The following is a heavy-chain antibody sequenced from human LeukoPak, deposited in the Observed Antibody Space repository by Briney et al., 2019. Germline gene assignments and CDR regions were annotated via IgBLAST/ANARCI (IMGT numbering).Heavy chain of an antibody. J-gene: IGHJ4*02. CDR3: ARDHPSDFGYFDY. D-gene: IGHD3-10*01. Sequence: GGSLRLSCAASGFTFSSYSMNWVRQARGKGLEWVSSISSSSSYIYYADSVKGRFTISRDNAKNSLYLQMNSLRAEDTAVYYCARDHPSDFGYFDYWGQGTLVTVSS. V-gene: IGHV3-21*01. CDR1: GFTFSSYS. CDR2: ISSSSSYI.